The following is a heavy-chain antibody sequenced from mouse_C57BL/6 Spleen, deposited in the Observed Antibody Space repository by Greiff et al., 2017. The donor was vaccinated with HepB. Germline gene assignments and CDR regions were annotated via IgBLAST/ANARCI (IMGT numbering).Heavy chain of an antibody. CDR3: ARHYYGSSYGAMDY. CDR2: ISNGGGST. Sequence: EVQLQESGGGLVQPGGSLKLSCAASGFTFSDYYMYWVRQTPEKRLEWVAYISNGGGSTYYPDTVKGRFTISRDNAKNTLYLQMSRLKSEDTAMYYCARHYYGSSYGAMDYWGQGTSVTVSS. J-gene: IGHJ4*01. V-gene: IGHV5-12*01. D-gene: IGHD1-1*01. CDR1: GFTFSDYY.